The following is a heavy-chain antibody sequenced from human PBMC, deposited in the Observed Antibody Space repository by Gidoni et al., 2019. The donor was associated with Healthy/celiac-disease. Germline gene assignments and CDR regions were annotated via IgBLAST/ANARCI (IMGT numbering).Heavy chain of an antibody. D-gene: IGHD1-20*01. CDR3: AKYITGTLYYFDY. CDR1: GFPFSSYA. V-gene: IGHV3-23*01. CDR2: ISGSGGST. J-gene: IGHJ4*02. Sequence: EVQLLESGGGLVQPGGSLRLSCEASGFPFSSYAMSWVRLSPGKGLEWVAAISGSGGSTYYADSVKGRFTISRDNSKNTLYLQMNSLRAEDTAVYYCAKYITGTLYYFDYWGQGTLVTVSS.